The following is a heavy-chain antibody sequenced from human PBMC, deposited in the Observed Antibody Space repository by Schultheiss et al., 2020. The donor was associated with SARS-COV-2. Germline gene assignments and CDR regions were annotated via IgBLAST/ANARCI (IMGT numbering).Heavy chain of an antibody. J-gene: IGHJ4*02. CDR2: IIPMFGTA. Sequence: SVKVSCKASGGTFSSYAISWVRQAPGQGLEWMGGIIPMFGTANYAQKFQGRVTMTEDTSTDTAYMELSSLRSDDTAVYYCARDWSYGSGSYSQQGIDYWGQGTLVTVSS. V-gene: IGHV1-69*06. CDR3: ARDWSYGSGSYSQQGIDY. D-gene: IGHD3-10*01. CDR1: GGTFSSYA.